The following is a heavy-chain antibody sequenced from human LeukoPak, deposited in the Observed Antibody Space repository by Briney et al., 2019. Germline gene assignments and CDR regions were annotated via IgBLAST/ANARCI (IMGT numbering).Heavy chain of an antibody. Sequence: GGSLRLPCAASGFTFSNYWMTWVRQAPGKGLEWVANIDQDGSEMYSVDSVKGRFSISRDNAKKALYLQMNSLRAEDTAVYYCARAYYYGSGDYYSWAYFDFWGLGTLVTVSS. CDR3: ARAYYYGSGDYYSWAYFDF. V-gene: IGHV3-7*04. J-gene: IGHJ4*02. CDR2: IDQDGSEM. D-gene: IGHD3-10*01. CDR1: GFTFSNYW.